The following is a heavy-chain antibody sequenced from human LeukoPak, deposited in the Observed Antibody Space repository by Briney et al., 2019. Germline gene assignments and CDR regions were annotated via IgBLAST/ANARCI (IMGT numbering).Heavy chain of an antibody. V-gene: IGHV4-39*07. CDR1: GGSISSSSYY. J-gene: IGHJ4*02. CDR2: INHSGST. Sequence: PSETLSLTCTVSGGSISSSSYYWSWIRQPPGKGLEWIGEINHSGSTNYNPSLKSRVTISVDTSKNQFSLKLSSVTAADTAVYYCARRNGAPARTTNLPRWGQRSLDYWGQGTLVTVSS. D-gene: IGHD2-2*01. CDR3: ARRNGAPARTTNLPRWGQRSLDY.